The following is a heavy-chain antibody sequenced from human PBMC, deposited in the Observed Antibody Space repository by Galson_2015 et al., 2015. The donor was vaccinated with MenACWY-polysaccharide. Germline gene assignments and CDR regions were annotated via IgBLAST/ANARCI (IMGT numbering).Heavy chain of an antibody. J-gene: IGHJ5*02. Sequence: SVKVSCKASGYSFSSYDINWVRQTTGQGLEWMGWMNPNSGNTGYAQKFQGRVTMTRNTSISIAYMELSSLRSEDTAVYYCARGGKYYYDSSGYLNWFDPWGQGTLVAVSS. V-gene: IGHV1-8*01. CDR3: ARGGKYYYDSSGYLNWFDP. CDR1: GYSFSSYD. CDR2: MNPNSGNT. D-gene: IGHD3-22*01.